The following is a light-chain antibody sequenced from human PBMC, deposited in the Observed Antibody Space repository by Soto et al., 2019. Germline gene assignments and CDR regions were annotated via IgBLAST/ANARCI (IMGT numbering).Light chain of an antibody. Sequence: QSVLTQPPSASGTPGQRVTIPCSGSSSNIGSNYVYWYQQLPGTAPKLLIYRNNQRPSGVPDRFSGSKSGTSASLAISGLRSDDEADYSCATWDDNLSGVVFGGGTKLTVL. V-gene: IGLV1-47*01. CDR1: SSNIGSNY. CDR2: RNN. CDR3: ATWDDNLSGVV. J-gene: IGLJ2*01.